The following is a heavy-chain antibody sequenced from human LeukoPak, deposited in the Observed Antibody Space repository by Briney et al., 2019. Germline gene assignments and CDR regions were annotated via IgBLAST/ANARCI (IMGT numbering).Heavy chain of an antibody. V-gene: IGHV4-38-2*02. CDR3: TRLSHVAGAAKVSWFDP. CDR1: AYSISNGFL. Sequence: PSETLSLTCTVSAYSISNGFLWGWIRQPPGKGLEWIASIYHIGTTYYNPSLKSRITASVDTSKNQFSLKLSSATAADTAIYYCTRLSHVAGAAKVSWFDPWGQGTLVTVSS. CDR2: IYHIGTT. J-gene: IGHJ5*02. D-gene: IGHD1-26*01.